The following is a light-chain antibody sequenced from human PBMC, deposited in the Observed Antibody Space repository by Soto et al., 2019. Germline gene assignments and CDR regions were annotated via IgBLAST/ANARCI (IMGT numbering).Light chain of an antibody. CDR1: SSNLGARYD. CDR3: QSYDNRLSGYV. CDR2: VNN. V-gene: IGLV1-40*01. Sequence: QSVLTQPPSESGSPGQRVTISCTGSSSNLGARYDVHWYQQLPGTAPKLLIYVNNDRPSGVSDRFSGSKSGTSASLAITGLQAEDEADYYCQSYDNRLSGYVFGTGTKVTVL. J-gene: IGLJ1*01.